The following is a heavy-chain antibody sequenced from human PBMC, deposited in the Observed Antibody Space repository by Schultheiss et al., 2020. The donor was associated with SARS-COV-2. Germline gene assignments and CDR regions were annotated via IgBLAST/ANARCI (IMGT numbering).Heavy chain of an antibody. CDR3: ARVGVQLRYFDWSKNY. J-gene: IGHJ4*02. CDR2: INPSGGST. Sequence: ASVKVSCKASGYTFTGYYMHWVRQAPGQGLEWMGRINPSGGSTSYAQKFQGRVTMTRDTSTSTVYMELSSLRSEDTAVYYCARVGVQLRYFDWSKNYWGQGTLVTVSS. CDR1: GYTFTGYY. V-gene: IGHV1-46*01. D-gene: IGHD3-9*01.